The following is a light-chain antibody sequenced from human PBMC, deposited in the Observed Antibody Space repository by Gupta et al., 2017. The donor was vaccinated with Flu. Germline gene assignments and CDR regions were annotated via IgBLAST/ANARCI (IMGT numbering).Light chain of an antibody. CDR2: KVS. Sequence: TLRPPASISGRSSQILGDSDGNTYLHWFQPRPGHAPRRLIHKVSNLAARVPDRFSGSRSGTHVTLKISRVEIEDVGVYYCTQATHWPPGTFGHGTNVDTK. V-gene: IGKV2-30*01. J-gene: IGKJ3*01. CDR1: QILGDSDGNTY. CDR3: TQATHWPPGT.